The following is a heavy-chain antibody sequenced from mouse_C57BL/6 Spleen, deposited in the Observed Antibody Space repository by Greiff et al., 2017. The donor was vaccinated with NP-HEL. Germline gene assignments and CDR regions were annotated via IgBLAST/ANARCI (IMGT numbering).Heavy chain of an antibody. CDR3: ARRQADGSYFDY. CDR1: GYTFTSYW. CDR2: IDPSDSYT. Sequence: QVQLKQPGAELVKPGASVKLSCKASGYTFTSYWMQWVKQRPGQGLEWIGEIDPSDSYTNYNQKFKGKATLTVDTSSSTAYMQLSSLTSEDSAVYYCARRQADGSYFDYWGQGTTLTVSS. V-gene: IGHV1-50*01. J-gene: IGHJ2*01. D-gene: IGHD2-3*01.